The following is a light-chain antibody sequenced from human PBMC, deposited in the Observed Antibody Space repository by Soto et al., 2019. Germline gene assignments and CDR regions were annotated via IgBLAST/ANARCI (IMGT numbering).Light chain of an antibody. CDR2: GAS. J-gene: IGKJ1*01. Sequence: IVLTQYPGTLSLSPEARASISCRASQSVSSSYLAWYQQKPGQAPRLLIYGASSRATGIPDRFSGSGSGTDFTLTISRLEPEDFAVYYCQQYGSSPGTFGQGTKADIK. V-gene: IGKV3-20*01. CDR1: QSVSSSY. CDR3: QQYGSSPGT.